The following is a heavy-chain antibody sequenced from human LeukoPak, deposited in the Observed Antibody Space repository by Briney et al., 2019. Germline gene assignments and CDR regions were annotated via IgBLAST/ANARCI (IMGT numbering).Heavy chain of an antibody. D-gene: IGHD4-17*01. Sequence: GGSLRLSCAASGFTFYDYAMHWVRQAPGKGLEWVSLISGDGGTTYCADSMKGRFTISRDNSKNTLYLQMNSLRAEDTAVYYCARGEMTTVTNFDYWGQGTLVTVXS. V-gene: IGHV3-43*02. CDR1: GFTFYDYA. J-gene: IGHJ4*02. CDR2: ISGDGGTT. CDR3: ARGEMTTVTNFDY.